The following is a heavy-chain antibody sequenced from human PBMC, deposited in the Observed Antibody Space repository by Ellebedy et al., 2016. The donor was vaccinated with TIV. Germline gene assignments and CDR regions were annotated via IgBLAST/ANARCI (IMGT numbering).Heavy chain of an antibody. CDR3: ARRGVGATYFDS. Sequence: MPGGSLRLSCGVYGGSFSGYYWTWIRQPPGKGLEWIGEINHSGSTNCNPSLKSRVTISVDTSKNQFSLQLSPVTAADTAVYFCARRGVGATYFDSWGQGTLVTVSS. D-gene: IGHD1-26*01. J-gene: IGHJ4*02. CDR1: GGSFSGYY. CDR2: INHSGST. V-gene: IGHV4-34*01.